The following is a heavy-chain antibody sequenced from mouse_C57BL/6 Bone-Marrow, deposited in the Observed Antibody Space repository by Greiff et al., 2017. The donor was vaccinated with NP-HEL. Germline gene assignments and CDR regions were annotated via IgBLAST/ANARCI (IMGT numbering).Heavy chain of an antibody. CDR3: ARHPYDYFAY. J-gene: IGHJ3*01. V-gene: IGHV5-12*01. D-gene: IGHD2-4*01. CDR1: GFTFSDYS. CDR2: ISIGGGRT. Sequence: GQLVESGGGLVQPGGSLKLSCAASGFTFSDYSMYWFRQTPKNSLVWVAYISIGGGRTYYPDTVKGRFTISRDNAKNTLYLEMSRLKSEDTAMYYCARHPYDYFAYWGQGTLVTVSA.